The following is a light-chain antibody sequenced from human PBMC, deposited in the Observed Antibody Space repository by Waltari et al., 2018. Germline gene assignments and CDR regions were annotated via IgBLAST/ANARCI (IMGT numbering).Light chain of an antibody. CDR1: QSVSSSY. Sequence: EIVLTQSRGTLSLSPGERATLSCRASQSVSSSYLAWYQQKPGQAPRLLIYGASSRATGIPDRFSGSGSGTDFSLTISRVEPEDFAVYYCQQFGSSVMYTFGQGTKLEIK. J-gene: IGKJ2*01. CDR3: QQFGSSVMYT. CDR2: GAS. V-gene: IGKV3-20*01.